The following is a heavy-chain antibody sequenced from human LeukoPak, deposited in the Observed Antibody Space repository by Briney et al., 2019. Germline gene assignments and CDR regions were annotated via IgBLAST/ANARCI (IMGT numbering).Heavy chain of an antibody. CDR2: IYSGGST. J-gene: IGHJ4*02. V-gene: IGHV3-66*01. CDR1: GFTVSSNY. Sequence: PGGSLRLSCAASGFTVSSNYMSWVRQAPGKGLEWVSVIYSGGSTYYADSVKGRFTTSRDNAKNLLYLQMNSLRDEDTAVYYCAAAGDYWGQGTLVTVSS. D-gene: IGHD3-10*01. CDR3: AAAGDY.